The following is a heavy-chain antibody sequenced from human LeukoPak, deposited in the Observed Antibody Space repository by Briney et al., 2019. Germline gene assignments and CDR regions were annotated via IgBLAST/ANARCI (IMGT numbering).Heavy chain of an antibody. J-gene: IGHJ4*02. CDR3: VRDGVSTIPLDY. CDR1: GFTFSSYG. Sequence: GGSLRLSCAASGFTFSSYGMSWVRQAPGKGLQWVSSISGSGGTTYYTDSVKGRFTFSRDNSKNTLYLQMNSLRAEDTAVYYCVRDGVSTIPLDYWGQGSLVTVSS. D-gene: IGHD2-21*01. V-gene: IGHV3-23*01. CDR2: ISGSGGTT.